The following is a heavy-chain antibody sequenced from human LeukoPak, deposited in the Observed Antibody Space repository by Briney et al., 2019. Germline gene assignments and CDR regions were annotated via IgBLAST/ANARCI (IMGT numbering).Heavy chain of an antibody. D-gene: IGHD2-8*01. J-gene: IGHJ4*02. V-gene: IGHV3-23*01. Sequence: PGGSLRLSCAASGFAFSSYSMSWVRQAPGKGLEWVSAISGSDGSTYYADSVKGRFTISRDNSKNTLYLQMSSLRAEDTAVYYCAKDLSPGVYWGQGTLVTVSS. CDR3: AKDLSPGVY. CDR1: GFAFSSYS. CDR2: ISGSDGST.